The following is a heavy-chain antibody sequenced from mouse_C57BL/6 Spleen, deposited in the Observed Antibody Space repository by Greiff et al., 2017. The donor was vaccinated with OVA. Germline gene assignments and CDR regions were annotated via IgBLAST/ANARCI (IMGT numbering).Heavy chain of an antibody. Sequence: EVQLQQSGPGLVKPSQTVFLTCTVTGISITTGNYRWSWIRQFPGNKLEWIGYIYYSGTITYNPSLTSRTTITRDTPKNQFFLEMNSLTAEDTATYYCARVYGSFYFDYWGQGTTLTVSS. V-gene: IGHV3-5*01. D-gene: IGHD1-1*01. CDR1: GISITTGNYR. J-gene: IGHJ2*01. CDR2: IYYSGTI. CDR3: ARVYGSFYFDY.